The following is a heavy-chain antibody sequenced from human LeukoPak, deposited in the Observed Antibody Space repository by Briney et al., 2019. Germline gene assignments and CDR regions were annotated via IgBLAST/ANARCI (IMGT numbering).Heavy chain of an antibody. Sequence: SVKVSCKASGGTFSSYAISWVRQAPGQGLEWMGEIIPIFGTANYAQKFQGRVTITADKSTSTAYMELSSLRSEDTAVYYCARDQRWLQFVAFDIWGQGTMVTVSS. CDR1: GGTFSSYA. D-gene: IGHD5-24*01. V-gene: IGHV1-69*06. CDR3: ARDQRWLQFVAFDI. CDR2: IIPIFGTA. J-gene: IGHJ3*02.